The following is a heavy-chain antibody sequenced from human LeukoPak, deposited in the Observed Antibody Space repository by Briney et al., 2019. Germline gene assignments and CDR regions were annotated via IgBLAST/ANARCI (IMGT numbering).Heavy chain of an antibody. D-gene: IGHD2-2*01. V-gene: IGHV4-38-2*02. J-gene: IGHJ4*02. CDR2: IYHSGST. CDR3: ARDLDCSSTSCYAGALFDY. CDR1: GYSISSGYY. Sequence: SETLSLTCTISGYSISSGYYWGWIRQPPGKGLEWIGSIYHSGSTYYNPSLKSRVTISVDTSKNQFSLELSPVTAADTAVYYCARDLDCSSTSCYAGALFDYWGQGTLVTVSS.